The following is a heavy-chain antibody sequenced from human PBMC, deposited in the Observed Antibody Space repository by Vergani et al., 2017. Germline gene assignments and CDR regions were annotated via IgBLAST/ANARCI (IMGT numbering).Heavy chain of an antibody. CDR1: GFTFSSYS. J-gene: IGHJ4*02. D-gene: IGHD5-12*01. Sequence: EVQLVESGGGLVKPGGSLRLSCAASGFTFSSYSMNWVRQAPGKGLEWVSSISSSSSYIYYADSVKGRFTISRDNAKNSLYLQMNSLRAEDTAVYYCARERYDRKGYSGYDRFDYWGQGTLVTVSS. V-gene: IGHV3-21*01. CDR2: ISSSSSYI. CDR3: ARERYDRKGYSGYDRFDY.